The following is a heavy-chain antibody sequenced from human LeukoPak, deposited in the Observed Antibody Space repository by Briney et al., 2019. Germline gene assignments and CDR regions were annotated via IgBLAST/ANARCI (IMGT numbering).Heavy chain of an antibody. CDR1: GFTFDDYA. CDR3: ARAEGYSSGWYDY. D-gene: IGHD6-19*01. V-gene: IGHV3-9*01. J-gene: IGHJ4*02. CDR2: ISWNSGSI. Sequence: GGSLRLSCANSGFTFDDYAMHWGRQAPGKGLEWVSGISWNSGSIGFADSVKGRFTISRDNAKNSLYLQMNSPRPEDTALYYCARAEGYSSGWYDYWGQGTLVTVSS.